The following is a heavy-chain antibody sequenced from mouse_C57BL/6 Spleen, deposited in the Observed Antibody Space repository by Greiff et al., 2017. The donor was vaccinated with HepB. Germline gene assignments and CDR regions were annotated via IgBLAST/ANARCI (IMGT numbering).Heavy chain of an antibody. J-gene: IGHJ3*01. CDR2: ISNGGGST. CDR3: ARQVYGSSYAFAY. Sequence: EVHLVESGGGLVQPGGSLKLSCAASGFTFSDYYMYWVRQTPEKRLEWVAYISNGGGSTYYPDTVKGRFTISRDNAKNTLYLQMSRLKSEDTAMYYCARQVYGSSYAFAYWGQGTLVTVSA. V-gene: IGHV5-12*01. CDR1: GFTFSDYY. D-gene: IGHD1-1*01.